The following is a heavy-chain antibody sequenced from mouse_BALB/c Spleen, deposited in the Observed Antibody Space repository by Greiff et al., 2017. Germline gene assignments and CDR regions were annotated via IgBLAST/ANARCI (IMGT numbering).Heavy chain of an antibody. Sequence: EVKLMESGGGLVQPGGSRKLSCAASGFTFSSFGMHWVRQAPEKGLEWVAYISSGSSTIYYADTVKGRFTISRDNPKNTLFLQMTSLRSEDTAMYYCARGGYGNPPWFAYWGQGTLVTVSA. CDR3: ARGGYGNPPWFAY. V-gene: IGHV5-17*02. D-gene: IGHD2-1*01. CDR1: GFTFSSFG. CDR2: ISSGSSTI. J-gene: IGHJ3*01.